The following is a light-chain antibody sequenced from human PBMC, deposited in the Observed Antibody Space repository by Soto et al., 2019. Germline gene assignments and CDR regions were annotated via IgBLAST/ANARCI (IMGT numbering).Light chain of an antibody. CDR2: AAS. Sequence: DIQMTQSPSSLSASVGDRVTITCRASQSISSYLNWYQQKPGKAPKILIYAASSLQSGVPSRFSGSGSGTDFTLTISSLQPEDFATYSCQQSYSTPIFTFGPGTKVDIK. CDR3: QQSYSTPIFT. J-gene: IGKJ3*01. V-gene: IGKV1-39*01. CDR1: QSISSY.